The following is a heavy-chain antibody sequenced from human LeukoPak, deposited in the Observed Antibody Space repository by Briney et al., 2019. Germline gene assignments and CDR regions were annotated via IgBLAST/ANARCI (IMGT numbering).Heavy chain of an antibody. Sequence: GGSLRLSCAASGLTFSSYGMHWVRQAPGKGLEWVAVISYDGSNKYYADSVKGRFTISRDNSKNTLYLQMNSLRAEDTAVYYCAKDIVPDAYYYYGMDVWGQGTTVTVSS. J-gene: IGHJ6*02. CDR3: AKDIVPDAYYYYGMDV. CDR2: ISYDGSNK. CDR1: GLTFSSYG. V-gene: IGHV3-30*18. D-gene: IGHD3-16*02.